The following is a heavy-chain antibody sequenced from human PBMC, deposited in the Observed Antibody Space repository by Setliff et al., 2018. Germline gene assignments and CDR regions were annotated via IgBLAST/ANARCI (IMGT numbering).Heavy chain of an antibody. CDR1: GFIFSNYA. Sequence: PGGSLRLSCAASGFIFSNYAMHWVRQAPGKGLEWVALISYDASNKYYADSVKGRFTISRDNSKNTLYVQMNNLRPEDTAVYYCAGDKPLQHNYNFWSGYCPYWGQGTLVTVSS. J-gene: IGHJ4*02. CDR2: ISYDASNK. D-gene: IGHD3-3*01. V-gene: IGHV3-30*01. CDR3: AGDKPLQHNYNFWSGYCPY.